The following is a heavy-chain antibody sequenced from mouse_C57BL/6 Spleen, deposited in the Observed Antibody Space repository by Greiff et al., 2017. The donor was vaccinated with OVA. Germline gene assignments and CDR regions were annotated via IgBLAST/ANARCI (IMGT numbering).Heavy chain of an antibody. Sequence: QVQLQQSGPGLVQPSQSLSITCTVSGFSLTSYGVHWVRQSPGKGLEWLGVIWSGGSTDYNAAFISRLSISKDNSKSQVFFKMNSLQADDTAIYYCARMNGEGGFDYWGQGTTLTVSS. CDR1: GFSLTSYG. J-gene: IGHJ2*01. CDR3: ARMNGEGGFDY. CDR2: IWSGGST. V-gene: IGHV2-2*01.